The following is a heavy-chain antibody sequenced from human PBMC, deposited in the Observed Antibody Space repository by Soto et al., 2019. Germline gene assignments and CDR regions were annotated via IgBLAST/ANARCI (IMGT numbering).Heavy chain of an antibody. J-gene: IGHJ4*02. CDR3: AVYGYGVSAAAY. V-gene: IGHV3-7*03. D-gene: IGHD4-17*01. Sequence: PGGSLRLSCAGSGLTFRNDWLSWVRQVPGKGLEWVANINQDGSERYYVDSVRGRFTISRDNVENSLYLQLNSLRPEDTAVYYCAVYGYGVSAAAYWGQGTLVTVSS. CDR2: INQDGSER. CDR1: GLTFRNDW.